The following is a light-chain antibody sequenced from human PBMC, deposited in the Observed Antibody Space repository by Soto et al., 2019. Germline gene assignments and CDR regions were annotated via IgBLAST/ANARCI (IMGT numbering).Light chain of an antibody. V-gene: IGLV1-40*01. CDR3: QSYDNSLSGSNV. CDR2: GNS. Sequence: QSVLTQPPSVSGAPGQSVTISCTGSSPNIGAGHDVHWYQQFPGTAPKVLIYGNSNRPSGVPDRFSGSKSGTSASLAITGLQAEDEADYYCQSYDNSLSGSNVFGTGTKVTV. J-gene: IGLJ1*01. CDR1: SPNIGAGHD.